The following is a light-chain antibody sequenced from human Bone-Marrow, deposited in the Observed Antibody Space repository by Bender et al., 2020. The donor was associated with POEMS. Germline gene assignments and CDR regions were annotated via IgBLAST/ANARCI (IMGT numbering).Light chain of an antibody. J-gene: IGLJ3*02. Sequence: SYELTQPPSVLVSPGQTAMITCGGDVLAKLYVYWYQQKPGQAPVLVIYRDTERPSGIPERFSGSSSGSTVTLTISGVQAEDEADYYCQSTDSSGTRWVFGGGTNLAVL. CDR2: RDT. CDR1: VLAKLY. V-gene: IGLV3-25*03. CDR3: QSTDSSGTRWV.